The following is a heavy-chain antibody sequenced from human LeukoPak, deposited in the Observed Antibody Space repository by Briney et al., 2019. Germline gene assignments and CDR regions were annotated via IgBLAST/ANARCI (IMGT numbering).Heavy chain of an antibody. Sequence: GGSLRLSCAASGFTFSSYWMHWVRQAPGKGLVWVSRINSDGSSTSYADSVKGRFTISRDNAKNSLYLQMNSLRAEDTAVYYCARDYSSGYYGLLFDYWGQGTLVTVSS. CDR3: ARDYSSGYYGLLFDY. CDR2: INSDGSST. J-gene: IGHJ4*02. D-gene: IGHD3-22*01. V-gene: IGHV3-74*01. CDR1: GFTFSSYW.